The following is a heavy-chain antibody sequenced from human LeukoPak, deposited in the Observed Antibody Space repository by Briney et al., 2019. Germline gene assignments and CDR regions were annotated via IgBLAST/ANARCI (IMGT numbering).Heavy chain of an antibody. CDR2: INRSGST. Sequence: SETLSLTCAVYSGSISGYYWSWIRQPPGKGLEWIGEINRSGSTNYNPSLKSRVTISVDTSKNQFSLRLGSVTAADTAVYYCARASVLMVYAIRKKSYYFDYWGQGTLVTVSS. J-gene: IGHJ4*02. V-gene: IGHV4-34*01. CDR3: ARASVLMVYAIRKKSYYFDY. CDR1: SGSISGYY. D-gene: IGHD2-8*01.